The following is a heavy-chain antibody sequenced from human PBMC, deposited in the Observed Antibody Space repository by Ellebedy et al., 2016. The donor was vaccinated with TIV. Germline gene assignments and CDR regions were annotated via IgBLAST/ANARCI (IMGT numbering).Heavy chain of an antibody. V-gene: IGHV1-69*04. CDR3: ARDARYCSNTSCYGNYDY. D-gene: IGHD2-2*01. J-gene: IGHJ4*02. Sequence: ASVKVSCKASGGPFSSYAISWVRQAPGQGLEWMGRIIPVLGMTNYAQNFQGRVTITADKSTSTAYMELRSLRSDDTAVYYCARDARYCSNTSCYGNYDYWGQGTLVTVSS. CDR1: GGPFSSYA. CDR2: IIPVLGMT.